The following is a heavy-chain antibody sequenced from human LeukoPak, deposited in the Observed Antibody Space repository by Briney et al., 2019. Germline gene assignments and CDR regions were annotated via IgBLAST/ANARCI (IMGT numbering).Heavy chain of an antibody. V-gene: IGHV6-1*01. CDR3: ARDGWPAFDY. D-gene: IGHD2-15*01. J-gene: IGHJ4*02. CDR1: GDSVSSYTAA. CDR2: TFYRSKWYH. Sequence: SQTLSLTCVLSGDSVSSYTAAWNWIRQSPSRGLEWLGRTFYRSKWYHDYAVSVKSRITINPDTSKNQFSLQLNSVTPEDTAVYYCARDGWPAFDYWGQGTLVTVSS.